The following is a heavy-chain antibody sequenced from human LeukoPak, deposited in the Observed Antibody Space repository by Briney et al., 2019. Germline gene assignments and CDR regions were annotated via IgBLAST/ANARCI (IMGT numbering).Heavy chain of an antibody. J-gene: IGHJ4*02. CDR3: AKERVEMTTNRFHYFDY. V-gene: IGHV1-69*13. CDR2: IIPIFGTA. CDR1: GGTFSSYA. Sequence: SVKVSCKASGGTFSSYAISWVRQAPGQGLEWMGGIIPIFGTANYAQKFQGRVTITADESTSTAYMELSSLRSEDTAVYYCAKERVEMTTNRFHYFDYWGQGTLVTVSS. D-gene: IGHD5-24*01.